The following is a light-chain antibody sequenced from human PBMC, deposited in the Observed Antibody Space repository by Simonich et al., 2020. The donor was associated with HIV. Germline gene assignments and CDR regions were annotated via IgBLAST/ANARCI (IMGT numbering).Light chain of an antibody. J-gene: IGKJ1*01. CDR2: GAS. Sequence: EIVMTQFPATLSVSPGERATLSCRASQSLSNNLAWYQQKPGQAPRLLTNGASTRATGIPARFSGSGSGTEFTLTISSMQSEDFAVYYCQQYSNWPPTFGQGTKVEIK. CDR3: QQYSNWPPT. CDR1: QSLSNN. V-gene: IGKV3-15*01.